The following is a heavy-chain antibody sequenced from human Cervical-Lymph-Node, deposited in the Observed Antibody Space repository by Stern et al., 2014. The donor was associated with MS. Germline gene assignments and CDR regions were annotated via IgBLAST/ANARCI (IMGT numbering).Heavy chain of an antibody. J-gene: IGHJ4*02. CDR1: GYSFTDYY. Sequence: QVQLVQSGADVKRSGASVTLPCKASGYSFTDYYIQWVRQAPGQGLEWMGMINPNDGDTGYAPRFQGRVTLTRDTSTNTAYIQLSSLRSDDTAVYFCARWGLHKPLDYWGQGTLVTVSS. CDR3: ARWGLHKPLDY. D-gene: IGHD2-21*02. CDR2: INPNDGDT. V-gene: IGHV1-46*01.